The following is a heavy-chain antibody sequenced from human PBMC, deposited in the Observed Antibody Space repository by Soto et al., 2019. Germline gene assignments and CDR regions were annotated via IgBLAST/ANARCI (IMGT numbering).Heavy chain of an antibody. D-gene: IGHD3-10*01. CDR1: GFTFNSYA. CDR2: ISSNGGST. CDR3: VKGAITMVRGVTASAEYFHH. J-gene: IGHJ1*01. Sequence: GGSLRLSCSASGFTFNSYAMHWVRQAPGKGLEYVSAISSNGGSTYYGDSVKGRFTISRDNSKNTLYLQMSSLRAEDTAVYYCVKGAITMVRGVTASAEYFHHWGQGTLVTVSS. V-gene: IGHV3-64D*06.